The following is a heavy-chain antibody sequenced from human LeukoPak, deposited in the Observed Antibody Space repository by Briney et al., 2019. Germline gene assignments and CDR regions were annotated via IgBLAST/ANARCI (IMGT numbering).Heavy chain of an antibody. V-gene: IGHV4-59*01. D-gene: IGHD3-10*01. CDR1: GGSISSYY. CDR2: IYYSGST. Sequence: SSETLSLTCTVSGGSISSYYWSWIRQPPGKGLEWLGYIYYSGSTNYNPSLKSRVTISVDTSKNQFSLKLSSVTAADTAVYYCASRTMVRGVNAFDIWGQGTMVTVSS. CDR3: ASRTMVRGVNAFDI. J-gene: IGHJ3*02.